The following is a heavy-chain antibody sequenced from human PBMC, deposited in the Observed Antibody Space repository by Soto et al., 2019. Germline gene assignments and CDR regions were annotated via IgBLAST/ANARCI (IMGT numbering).Heavy chain of an antibody. CDR2: IYANGYT. V-gene: IGHV4-31*02. Sequence: SEMLSLAGSVSSGSMNSGGYYWSWIRQHPGRGLEWIGYIYANGYTYYNPSLKSRLTISVDTSKNQFSMNLTSVTAADTAVYYCARRGGSSSGNYYYAMDVCGQGTTVTVSS. CDR3: ARRGGSSSGNYYYAMDV. D-gene: IGHD6-6*01. CDR1: SGSMNSGGYY. J-gene: IGHJ6*02.